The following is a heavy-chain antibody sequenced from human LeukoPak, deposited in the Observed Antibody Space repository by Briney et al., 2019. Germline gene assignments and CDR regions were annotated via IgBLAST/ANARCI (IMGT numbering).Heavy chain of an antibody. V-gene: IGHV1-18*01. J-gene: IGHJ5*02. Sequence: ASVKVSCKASGYTFTSYGISWVRQALGQGLEWMGWISAYNGNTNYAQKLQGRVTMTTDTSTSTAYMELRSLRSDDTAVYYCARAGDCSSTSCYRNWFDPWGQGTLVTVSS. CDR1: GYTFTSYG. CDR2: ISAYNGNT. D-gene: IGHD2-2*01. CDR3: ARAGDCSSTSCYRNWFDP.